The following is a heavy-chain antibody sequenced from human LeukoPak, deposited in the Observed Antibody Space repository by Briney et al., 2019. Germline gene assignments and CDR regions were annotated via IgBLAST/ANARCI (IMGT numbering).Heavy chain of an antibody. J-gene: IGHJ5*02. V-gene: IGHV1-2*06. CDR3: ARGYCSGGTCYLVENWFDP. D-gene: IGHD2-15*01. Sequence: ASVKVSCKASGYTFTVYYMYWVRQAPGQGLEWMGRINPNSGDTDYAQNFQGRVTMTRDTSISTAYMELTNLRSADTAVYYCARGYCSGGTCYLVENWFDPWGQGTLVTVSS. CDR1: GYTFTVYY. CDR2: INPNSGDT.